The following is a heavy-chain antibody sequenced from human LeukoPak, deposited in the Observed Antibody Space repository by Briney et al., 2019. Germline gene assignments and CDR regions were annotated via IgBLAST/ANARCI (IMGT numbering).Heavy chain of an antibody. Sequence: GASVKVSCRASGGTFSNYAISWVRQAPGQGLEWMGGIIPMFGTINYGQKFQGRVTITADESTSTAYMELSSLRSEDTAVFYCARISLGAIWGYYYGMDVWGQGTTVTVSS. V-gene: IGHV1-69*13. CDR1: GGTFSNYA. D-gene: IGHD1-26*01. J-gene: IGHJ6*02. CDR3: ARISLGAIWGYYYGMDV. CDR2: IIPMFGTI.